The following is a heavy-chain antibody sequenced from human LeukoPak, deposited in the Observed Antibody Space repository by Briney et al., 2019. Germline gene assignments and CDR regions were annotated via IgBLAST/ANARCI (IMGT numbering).Heavy chain of an antibody. Sequence: PGGSLRLSCAASGFTYSRYSMNWVRGAPGKGLEWISYISSSSSTIYYADSVKGRFNNSRDNAKNSLYLQMNSLRAEDTAVYYCVSSPYYYMDVWGKGTTVIVSS. V-gene: IGHV3-48*01. D-gene: IGHD2-2*01. CDR1: GFTYSRYS. CDR2: ISSSSSTI. J-gene: IGHJ6*03. CDR3: VSSPYYYMDV.